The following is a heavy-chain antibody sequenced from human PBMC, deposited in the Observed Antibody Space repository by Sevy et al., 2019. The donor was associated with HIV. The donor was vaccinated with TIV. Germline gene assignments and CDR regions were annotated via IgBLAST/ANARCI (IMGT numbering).Heavy chain of an antibody. Sequence: SETLSLTCAVYGGSFSGYYWSWIRQPPGKGLEWIGEINHSGSTNYNPSLKSRVTISVDTSKNQFSLKLNSVTAADTAVYYCARGPVVVVPAAILSDYYYYGMDVWGQGTTVTVSS. J-gene: IGHJ6*02. V-gene: IGHV4-34*01. D-gene: IGHD2-2*02. CDR2: INHSGST. CDR3: ARGPVVVVPAAILSDYYYYGMDV. CDR1: GGSFSGYY.